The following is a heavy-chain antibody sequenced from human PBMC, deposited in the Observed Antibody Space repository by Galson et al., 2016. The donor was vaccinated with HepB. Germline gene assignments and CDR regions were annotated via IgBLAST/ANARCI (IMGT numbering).Heavy chain of an antibody. CDR1: GFTFSSHS. Sequence: SLRLSCAASGFTFSSHSMHWARQAPGKGLEWVAVISHDGDNHFYADSVKGRFTISRDNSKNTLYLQMNRLKPDDTAVYFCARGLRWSGFFKIYFYYGMDVWGQGTTVTVSS. V-gene: IGHV3-30*14. CDR2: ISHDGDNH. D-gene: IGHD3-3*01. CDR3: ARGLRWSGFFKIYFYYGMDV. J-gene: IGHJ6*02.